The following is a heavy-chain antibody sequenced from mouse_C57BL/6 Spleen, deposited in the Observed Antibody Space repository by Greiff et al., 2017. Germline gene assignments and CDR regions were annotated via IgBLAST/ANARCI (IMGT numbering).Heavy chain of an antibody. CDR2: INPNYGTT. D-gene: IGHD3-2*02. V-gene: IGHV1-39*01. CDR3: ARSRQLRLKGDAMDY. Sequence: EVQLQESGPELVKPGASVKISCKASGYSFTDYNMNWVKQSNGKSLEWIGVINPNYGTTSYNQKFKGKATLTVDQSSSTAYMQLNSLTSEDSAVYYCARSRQLRLKGDAMDYWGQGTSVTVSS. CDR1: GYSFTDYN. J-gene: IGHJ4*01.